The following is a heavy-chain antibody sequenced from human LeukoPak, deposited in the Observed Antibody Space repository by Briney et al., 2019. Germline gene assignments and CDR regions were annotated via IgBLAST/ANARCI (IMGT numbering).Heavy chain of an antibody. D-gene: IGHD3-10*01. CDR3: SYGSGWYAFDI. J-gene: IGHJ3*02. Sequence: SVRVSCKASGFTFTTSAVQWVRQARGQPLGWIGWFVVASGKTNYAQKFQERVTITRDMSTSTSYMELSSLRSEDTAVYYCSYGSGWYAFDIWGQGTMLTVSS. CDR1: GFTFTTSA. CDR2: FVVASGKT. V-gene: IGHV1-58*01.